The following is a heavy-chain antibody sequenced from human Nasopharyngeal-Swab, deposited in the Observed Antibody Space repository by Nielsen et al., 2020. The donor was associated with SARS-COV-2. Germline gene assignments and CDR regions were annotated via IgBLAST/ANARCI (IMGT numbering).Heavy chain of an antibody. CDR2: INPNSGGT. J-gene: IGHJ6*02. Sequence: WGRQAPGQGLEWMGRINPNSGGTNYAQKFQGRVTMTRDTSISTAYMELSRLRSDDTAVYYCARVGPSGYYYGMDVWGQGTTVTVSS. CDR3: ARVGPSGYYYGMDV. V-gene: IGHV1-2*06. D-gene: IGHD6-25*01.